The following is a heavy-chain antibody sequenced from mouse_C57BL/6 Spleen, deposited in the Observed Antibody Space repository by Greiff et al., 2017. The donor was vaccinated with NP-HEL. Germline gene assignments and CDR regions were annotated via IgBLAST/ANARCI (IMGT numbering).Heavy chain of an antibody. CDR1: GYTFTSYW. CDR3: ARKGLPYWYFDV. Sequence: QVQLQQPGAELVKPGASVKMSCKASGYTFTSYWITWVKQRPGQGLEWIGDIYPGSGSTNYNEKFKSKAILTVDTSSSTAYMQLSSLTSEDSAVYYCARKGLPYWYFDVWGTGTTVTVSS. V-gene: IGHV1-55*01. D-gene: IGHD2-4*01. CDR2: IYPGSGST. J-gene: IGHJ1*03.